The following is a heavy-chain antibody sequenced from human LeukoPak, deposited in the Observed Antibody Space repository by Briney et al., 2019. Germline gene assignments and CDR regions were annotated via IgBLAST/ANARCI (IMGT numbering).Heavy chain of an antibody. Sequence: PSETLSLTCAVYGGSFSGYYWSWIRQPPGKGLEWIGEINHSGSTNYNPSLKSRVTISVATSKNQFSLTLSSVTAADTAVYYCARADYYYGMDVWGQGTTVTVSS. V-gene: IGHV4-34*01. J-gene: IGHJ6*02. CDR1: GGSFSGYY. CDR3: ARADYYYGMDV. CDR2: INHSGST.